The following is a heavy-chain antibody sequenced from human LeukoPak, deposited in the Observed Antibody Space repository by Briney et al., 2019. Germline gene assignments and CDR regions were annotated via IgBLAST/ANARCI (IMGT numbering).Heavy chain of an antibody. V-gene: IGHV4-39*07. D-gene: IGHD3-3*01. CDR3: ARGYYDFWSGYYTHFDY. Sequence: SSETLSLTCAVSGGSISSSSYYWGWIRQPPGKGLEWIGSIYYSGSTYYNPSLKSRVTISVDTSKNQFSLKLSSVTAADTAVYYCARGYYDFWSGYYTHFDYWGQGTLVTVSS. J-gene: IGHJ4*02. CDR2: IYYSGST. CDR1: GGSISSSSYY.